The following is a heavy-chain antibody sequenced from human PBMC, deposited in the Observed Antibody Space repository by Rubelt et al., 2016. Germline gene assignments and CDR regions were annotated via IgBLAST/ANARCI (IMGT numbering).Heavy chain of an antibody. J-gene: IGHJ4*02. V-gene: IGHV3-7*04. D-gene: IGHD4-23*01. CDR3: ARWIIGGNSAFDF. CDR2: IKQDGSEN. Sequence: EVQLVESGGGLVQPGGSLRLSCAASGFTLSTFWMSWVRQAPGKGLEWVANIKQDGSENYYVDSVKGRFTISRDNAKNSLYLQMSSLRAEDTGVYYCARWIIGGNSAFDFWGQGTLVTVSS. CDR1: GFTLSTFW.